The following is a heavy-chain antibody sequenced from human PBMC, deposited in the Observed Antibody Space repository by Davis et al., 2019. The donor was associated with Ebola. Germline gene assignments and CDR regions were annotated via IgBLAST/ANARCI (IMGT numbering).Heavy chain of an antibody. CDR3: ARGRQSYYYYYMDV. D-gene: IGHD1-1*01. J-gene: IGHJ6*03. V-gene: IGHV4-34*01. CDR1: GGSFSGFY. Sequence: MPSETLSLTCAVYGGSFSGFYWSWIRQPPGKGLEWIGEINHSGSTNYNPSLKSRVTMSVDTSKSQFSLKLSSVTAADTAVYYCARGRQSYYYYYMDVWGKGTTVTVSS. CDR2: INHSGST.